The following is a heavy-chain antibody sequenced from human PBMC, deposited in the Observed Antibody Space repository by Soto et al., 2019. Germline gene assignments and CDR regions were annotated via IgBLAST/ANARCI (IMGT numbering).Heavy chain of an antibody. CDR3: AARYSSSSGYYYYGMDV. V-gene: IGHV1-69*06. CDR1: GGTFSSYA. Sequence: QVQLVQSGAEVKKPGSSVKVSCKASGGTFSSYAISWVRQAPGQGLEWMGEIIPIFGTANYAQKFQGRVTITADKSTSTAYMELSSLRSEDTAVYYCAARYSSSSGYYYYGMDVWGQGTTVTVSS. D-gene: IGHD6-6*01. J-gene: IGHJ6*02. CDR2: IIPIFGTA.